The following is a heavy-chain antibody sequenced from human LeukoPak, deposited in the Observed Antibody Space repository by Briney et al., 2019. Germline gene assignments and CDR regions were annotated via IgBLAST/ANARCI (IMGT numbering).Heavy chain of an antibody. CDR1: GGSVSSGSYY. CDR3: ARGSSGSYYK. J-gene: IGHJ4*02. Sequence: PSETLSLTCTVSGGSVSSGSYYWSWIRQPPGKGLEWIGYIYYSGSTNYNPSLKSRVTISVDTSKNQFSLKLSSVTAADTAVYYCARGSSGSYYKWGQGTLVTVSS. CDR2: IYYSGST. D-gene: IGHD3-10*01. V-gene: IGHV4-61*01.